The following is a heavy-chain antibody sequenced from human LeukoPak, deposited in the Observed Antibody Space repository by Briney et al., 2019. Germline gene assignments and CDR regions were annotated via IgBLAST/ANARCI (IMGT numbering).Heavy chain of an antibody. D-gene: IGHD3-10*01. CDR1: GFTFSSYW. V-gene: IGHV3-74*03. Sequence: PGGSLRLSCAASGFTFSSYWMHWVRQAPGEGLVWVSNIISDGSSTTYADSVQGRFTISRDNAKNTLYLQMNSLRAEDTAVYYCAMVRDSTDWGQGTLVTVSS. CDR3: AMVRDSTD. CDR2: IISDGSST. J-gene: IGHJ4*02.